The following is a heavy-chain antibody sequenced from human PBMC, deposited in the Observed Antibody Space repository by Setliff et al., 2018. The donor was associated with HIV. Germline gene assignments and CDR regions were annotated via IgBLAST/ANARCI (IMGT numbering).Heavy chain of an antibody. CDR2: TIPISGTV. J-gene: IGHJ5*02. CDR3: ARDFGGYCSSMSCPGLFDP. CDR1: GGTFSSYA. Sequence: SVKVSCKASGGTFSSYAISWVRQAPGQGLEWMGGTIPISGTVNYAQKFWGRVTITTHESTSTAYMEPSSLRSEDTAVYYCARDFGGYCSSMSCPGLFDPWGQGTLVTVSS. D-gene: IGHD2-2*01. V-gene: IGHV1-69*05.